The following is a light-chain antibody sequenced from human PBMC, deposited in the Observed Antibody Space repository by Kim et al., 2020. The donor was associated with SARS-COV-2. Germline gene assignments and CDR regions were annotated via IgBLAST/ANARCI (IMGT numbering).Light chain of an antibody. CDR2: YDS. Sequence: APGKTDRITGGGHISGSKSVQWYQQKPGQAPVLVIYYDSARPSGIPERFSGSNSGNTATLTISRVEAGDEADYYCQVWDSSSDHWVFGGGNKLTVL. V-gene: IGLV3-21*04. CDR1: ISGSKS. J-gene: IGLJ3*02. CDR3: QVWDSSSDHWV.